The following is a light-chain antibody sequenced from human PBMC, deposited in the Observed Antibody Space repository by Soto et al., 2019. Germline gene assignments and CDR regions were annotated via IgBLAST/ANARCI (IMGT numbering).Light chain of an antibody. V-gene: IGKV3-20*01. CDR3: PQYGSSPWT. J-gene: IGKJ1*01. Sequence: IGMSQSPATLSVSTGERATVTCRASQSVSSIFAWFHQKPGQAPRLLIYGASSRATGIPDRFSGSGSGTDFTLTISRLEPEDFAVYYCPQYGSSPWTSCQGTNADIK. CDR1: QSVSSI. CDR2: GAS.